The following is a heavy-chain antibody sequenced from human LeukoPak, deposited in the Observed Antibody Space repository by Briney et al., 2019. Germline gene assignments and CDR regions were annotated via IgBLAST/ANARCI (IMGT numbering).Heavy chain of an antibody. J-gene: IGHJ6*03. D-gene: IGHD2-15*01. CDR1: GYTFTSYY. CDR2: INPSGGST. CDR3: ARDRCSGGSCYQNYYYYMDV. V-gene: IGHV1-46*01. Sequence: GASVKVSCKASGYTFTSYYMHWVRQAPGQGLEWMGIINPSGGSTSYAQKFQGRVTITADKSTSTAYMELSSLRSEDTAVYYCARDRCSGGSCYQNYYYYMDVWGKGTTVTVSS.